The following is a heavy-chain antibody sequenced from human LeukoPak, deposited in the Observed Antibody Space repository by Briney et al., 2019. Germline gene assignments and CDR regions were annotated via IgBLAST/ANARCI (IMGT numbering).Heavy chain of an antibody. J-gene: IGHJ5*02. D-gene: IGHD6-19*01. CDR2: LYSSGNT. Sequence: SETLSLTCTVSGDSISSYYWTWIRQPPGKGLEWLGYLYSSGNTKYNPSLKSRVTISIDTSKNQFSLKVSSVTAADTAVYYCARAHSSGWPHMFDPWGQGTLVTVPS. CDR1: GDSISSYY. CDR3: ARAHSSGWPHMFDP. V-gene: IGHV4-59*01.